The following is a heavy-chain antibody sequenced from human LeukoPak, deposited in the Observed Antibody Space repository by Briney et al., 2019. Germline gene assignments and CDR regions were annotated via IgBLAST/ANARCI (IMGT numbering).Heavy chain of an antibody. Sequence: GGSLRLSCAASGFTFSSYAMSWVRQAPGKGLEWVSAISGSGGSTYYADSVKGRLTISRDNSKNTLYLQMNSLRAEDTAVYYCANHHGGGRNMDYWGQGTLVTVSS. CDR3: ANHHGGGRNMDY. D-gene: IGHD2-15*01. V-gene: IGHV3-23*01. CDR2: ISGSGGST. CDR1: GFTFSSYA. J-gene: IGHJ4*02.